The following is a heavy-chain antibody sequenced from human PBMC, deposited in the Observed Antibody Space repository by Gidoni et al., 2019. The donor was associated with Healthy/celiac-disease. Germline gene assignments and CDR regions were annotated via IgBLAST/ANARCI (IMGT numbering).Heavy chain of an antibody. D-gene: IGHD2-8*02. Sequence: QVQLQESGPGLVKPSQTLSLPCTVSGGSISSGGYYWCWLRQHPGKGLEWIGYIYYSGSTYYNPSLKSRVTISVDTSKNQFSLKLSSVTAADTAVYYCARDHHYCTGGVCYGNYYYGMDVWGQGTTVTVSS. V-gene: IGHV4-31*03. J-gene: IGHJ6*02. CDR3: ARDHHYCTGGVCYGNYYYGMDV. CDR1: GGSISSGGYY. CDR2: IYYSGST.